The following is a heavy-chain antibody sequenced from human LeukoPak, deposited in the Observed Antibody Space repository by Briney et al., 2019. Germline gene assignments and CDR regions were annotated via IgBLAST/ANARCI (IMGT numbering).Heavy chain of an antibody. CDR2: IYYSGST. CDR1: GGSLSSYY. D-gene: IGHD6-19*01. V-gene: IGHV4-59*13. J-gene: IGHJ6*03. Sequence: PSETLSLTCTVSGGSLSSYYWSWIRQPPGKGLEWIGYIYYSGSTNYNPSLKSRDTISVDPSKNQFSLKLSSVTAADTAVYYCARGLGSSGWYGNYYYYMDVWGKGTTVPVSS. CDR3: ARGLGSSGWYGNYYYYMDV.